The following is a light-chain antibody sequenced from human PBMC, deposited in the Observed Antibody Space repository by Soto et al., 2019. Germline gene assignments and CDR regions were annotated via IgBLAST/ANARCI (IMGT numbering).Light chain of an antibody. Sequence: QSALTQPASVSGSPGQSITISCTGTSSDVGGYNYVSWYQQHPGKAPKLMMYEVSNRPSGVSNRFSGSKSGNTASLTISGLKAEDEADYYCSSYTSISIYVFGTGTKLTVL. J-gene: IGLJ1*01. CDR3: SSYTSISIYV. CDR2: EVS. CDR1: SSDVGGYNY. V-gene: IGLV2-14*01.